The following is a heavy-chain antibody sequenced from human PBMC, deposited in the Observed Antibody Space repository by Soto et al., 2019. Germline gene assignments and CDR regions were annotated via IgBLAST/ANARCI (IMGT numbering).Heavy chain of an antibody. CDR3: AKSLGSDGMDV. J-gene: IGHJ6*02. D-gene: IGHD2-15*01. Sequence: GGSLRLSCAASGFTFSSYAMHWVRQAPGKGLEWVSAISGSGGSTYYADSVKGRFTISRDNSKNTLYLQMNSLRDEETAVYYCAKSLGSDGMDVWGQGTTVTVSS. V-gene: IGHV3-23*01. CDR1: GFTFSSYA. CDR2: ISGSGGST.